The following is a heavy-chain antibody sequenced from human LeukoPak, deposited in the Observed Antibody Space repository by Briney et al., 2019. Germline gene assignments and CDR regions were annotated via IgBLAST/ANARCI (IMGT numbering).Heavy chain of an antibody. CDR1: GGSFSGYY. D-gene: IGHD3-16*02. CDR2: INHSGST. CDR3: ARGGYDYVWGSYRSPRNFDY. J-gene: IGHJ4*02. Sequence: PSETLSLTCAVYGGSFSGYYWSWIRQPPGKGLEWIGEINHSGSTNYNPSLKSRVTISVDTSKNQFSLKLSSVTAADTAVYYCARGGYDYVWGSYRSPRNFDYWGQGTLVTVSS. V-gene: IGHV4-34*01.